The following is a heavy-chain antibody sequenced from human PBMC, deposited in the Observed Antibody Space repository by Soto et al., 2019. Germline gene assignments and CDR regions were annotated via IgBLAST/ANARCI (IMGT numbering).Heavy chain of an antibody. V-gene: IGHV3-23*01. CDR2: ISGSGGST. CDR1: GFTFSSYA. CDR3: AKDPAPGNYDILTGEGAFDI. D-gene: IGHD3-9*01. J-gene: IGHJ3*02. Sequence: GGSLRLSCAASGFTFSSYAMSWVRQAPGKGLEWVSAISGSGGSTYYADSVKGRFTISRDNSKNTLYLQMNSLRAEDTAVYYCAKDPAPGNYDILTGEGAFDIWGQGTMVTVSS.